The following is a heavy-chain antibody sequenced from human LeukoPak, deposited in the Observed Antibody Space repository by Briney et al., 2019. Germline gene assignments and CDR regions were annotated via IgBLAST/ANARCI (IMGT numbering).Heavy chain of an antibody. Sequence: SGPALVKPTQTLTLTCTFSGFSLSTSGMCVSWIRQPPGKALEWLARIDWDDDKYYSTSLKTRLTISKDTSKNQVVLTMTNMDPVDTTTYYCARMGDSGYVFDIWGQGTMVTVSS. CDR1: GFSLSTSGMC. J-gene: IGHJ3*02. CDR3: ARMGDSGYVFDI. D-gene: IGHD2-21*02. V-gene: IGHV2-70*11. CDR2: IDWDDDK.